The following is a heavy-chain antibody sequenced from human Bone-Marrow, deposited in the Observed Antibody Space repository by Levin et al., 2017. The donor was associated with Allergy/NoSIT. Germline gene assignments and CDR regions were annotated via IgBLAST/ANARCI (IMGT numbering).Heavy chain of an antibody. V-gene: IGHV3-53*01. Sequence: PGESLKISCAASGFTVSSNYMSWVRQAPGKGLEWVSVIYSGGSTYYADSVKGRFTISRDNSKNTLYLQMNSLRAEDTAVYYCARDSGDYRYFQHWGQGTLVTVSS. CDR3: ARDSGDYRYFQH. CDR2: IYSGGST. CDR1: GFTVSSNY. J-gene: IGHJ1*01. D-gene: IGHD4-17*01.